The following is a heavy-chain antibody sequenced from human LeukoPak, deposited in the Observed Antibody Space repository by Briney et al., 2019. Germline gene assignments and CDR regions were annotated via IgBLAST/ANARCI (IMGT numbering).Heavy chain of an antibody. CDR3: ARTKVAHYGDYTFDY. J-gene: IGHJ4*02. Sequence: PGASLRLSCAASGFTFSSYAMSWVRQAQGKGLEWVSGISGSGGSTYYADSVKGRFTISRDNSKNTLYLQMNSLRAEDTAVYYCARTKVAHYGDYTFDYWGQGTLVTVSS. D-gene: IGHD4-17*01. CDR2: ISGSGGST. V-gene: IGHV3-23*01. CDR1: GFTFSSYA.